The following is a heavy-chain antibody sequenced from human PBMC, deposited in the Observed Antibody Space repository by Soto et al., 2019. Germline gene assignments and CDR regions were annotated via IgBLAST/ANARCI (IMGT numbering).Heavy chain of an antibody. CDR3: AKKGYYPSGKINLFDS. D-gene: IGHD3-10*01. CDR2: VDHSGRT. Sequence: SETLPLTCAVSGYSINSDYYWGWIRQPPGKGLEWIGSVDHSGRTYYSPSLRSRLTIFIDTSKNQFSLRLTSVTAADTAMYFCAKKGYYPSGKINLFDSWGPGTLVTVSS. CDR1: GYSINSDYY. J-gene: IGHJ4*02. V-gene: IGHV4-38-2*01.